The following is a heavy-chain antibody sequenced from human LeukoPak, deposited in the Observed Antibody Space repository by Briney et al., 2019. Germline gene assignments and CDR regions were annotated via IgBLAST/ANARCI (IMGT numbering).Heavy chain of an antibody. V-gene: IGHV3-48*03. J-gene: IGHJ4*02. D-gene: IGHD5-18*01. CDR3: AREDGYSFDY. CDR2: ISSSGSTI. Sequence: GGSLRLSCAASGFTFSSYEMNWVRQAPGKGLEWVSYISSSGSTIYYADSVKGRFTISRDNAKNSLYLQMNGLRAEDTAVYYCAREDGYSFDYWGQGTLVTVSS. CDR1: GFTFSSYE.